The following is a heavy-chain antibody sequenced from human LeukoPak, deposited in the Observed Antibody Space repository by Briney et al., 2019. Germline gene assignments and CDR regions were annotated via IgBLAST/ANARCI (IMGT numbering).Heavy chain of an antibody. CDR2: INQDGSEK. CDR3: ARGFWNSDF. CDR1: GSTFSSYW. Sequence: GGSLRLSCEASGSTFSSYWMTWVRQAPGKGLEWVANINQDGSEKHYVDSLKGRFTVSRDNAKASLYLQMSSLRAEDTAVYYCARGFWNSDFWGQGTLVTVSS. V-gene: IGHV3-7*03. D-gene: IGHD1-1*01. J-gene: IGHJ4*02.